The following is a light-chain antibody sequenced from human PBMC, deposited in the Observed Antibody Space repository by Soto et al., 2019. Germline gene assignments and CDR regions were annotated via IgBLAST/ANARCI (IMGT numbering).Light chain of an antibody. CDR2: GAS. J-gene: IGKJ4*01. V-gene: IGKV3-20*01. Sequence: NVLTQSPGTLSLCPGERASVSCRASQTVSGSYVAWYQQKPGQTPRLLIYGASSRATGIPDRFSGSGSGTDFTLTISRLEPEDFAVYHCQQYGDSPLTFGGGTKVDIK. CDR3: QQYGDSPLT. CDR1: QTVSGSY.